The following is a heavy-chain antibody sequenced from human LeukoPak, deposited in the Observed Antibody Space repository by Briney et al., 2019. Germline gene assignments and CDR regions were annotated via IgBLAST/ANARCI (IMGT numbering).Heavy chain of an antibody. CDR1: GFTFSSYG. D-gene: IGHD3-10*01. J-gene: IGHJ4*02. V-gene: IGHV3-30*19. Sequence: PGGSLRLSCAASGFTFSSYGMHWVRQAPGKGLEWVAVISDDGNNQYYPDSVQGRFTISRDNSKNTLSLQVNSPRADDTAVYYCARSPLRGTGANYFDYWGRGTLVTVSS. CDR3: ARSPLRGTGANYFDY. CDR2: ISDDGNNQ.